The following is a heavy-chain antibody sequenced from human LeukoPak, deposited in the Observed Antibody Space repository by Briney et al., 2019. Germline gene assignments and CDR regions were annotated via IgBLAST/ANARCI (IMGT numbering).Heavy chain of an antibody. D-gene: IGHD5-24*01. J-gene: IGHJ4*02. CDR1: GFTFSSYS. V-gene: IGHV3-48*04. CDR3: ARVSGDGYNDDY. Sequence: AGSLRLSCAASGFTFSSYSMNWVRQPPGKGLEWVSSISSSGSTIYYADSVKGRFTISRDNAKNSLYLQMNSLRAEDTAVYYCARVSGDGYNDDYWGQGTLVTVSS. CDR2: ISSSGSTI.